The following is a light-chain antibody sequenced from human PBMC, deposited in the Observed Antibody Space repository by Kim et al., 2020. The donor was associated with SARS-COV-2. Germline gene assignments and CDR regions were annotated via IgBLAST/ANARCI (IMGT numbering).Light chain of an antibody. Sequence: GQSITISCTGTSRDVGAYNYVAWYQQHTGKAPKLMIFDVNKRPSGLSDRFSGSKSGNTASLTISGLQAEDEADYYCISYASTRSYVFGTGTKVTVL. V-gene: IGLV2-14*04. CDR3: ISYASTRSYV. CDR2: DVN. J-gene: IGLJ1*01. CDR1: SRDVGAYNY.